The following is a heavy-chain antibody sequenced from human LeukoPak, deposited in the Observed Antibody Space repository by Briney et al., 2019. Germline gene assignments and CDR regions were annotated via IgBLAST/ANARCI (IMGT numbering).Heavy chain of an antibody. CDR3: AKDDGSGWYEIWFDP. J-gene: IGHJ5*02. CDR1: GFTFSSYG. D-gene: IGHD6-19*01. CDR2: ISYDGSNK. V-gene: IGHV3-30*18. Sequence: GRSLRLSCAASGFTFSSYGMHWVRQAPGKGLEWVAVISYDGSNKYYADSVKGRFTISRDNSKNTLYLQMNSLRAEDTAVYYCAKDDGSGWYEIWFDPWGQGTLVTVSS.